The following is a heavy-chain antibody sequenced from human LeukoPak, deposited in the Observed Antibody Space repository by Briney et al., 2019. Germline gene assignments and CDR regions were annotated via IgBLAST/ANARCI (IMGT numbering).Heavy chain of an antibody. D-gene: IGHD3-22*01. CDR2: ISASGSPI. CDR1: GFTFTAYS. Sequence: GGSLRLSCAASGFTFTAYSMTWVRQAPGKGLEWLSYISASGSPIYYADSVKGRFTISRDNAKNSLYLQLNSLRAEDTAVYYCARDLGVTMIVVVANAFDIWGQGTMVTVSS. V-gene: IGHV3-48*01. CDR3: ARDLGVTMIVVVANAFDI. J-gene: IGHJ3*02.